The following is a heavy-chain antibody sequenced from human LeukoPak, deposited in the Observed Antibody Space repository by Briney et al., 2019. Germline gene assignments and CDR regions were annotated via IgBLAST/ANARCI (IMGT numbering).Heavy chain of an antibody. D-gene: IGHD2-15*01. J-gene: IGHJ4*02. CDR1: GFAFGSYA. V-gene: IGHV3-23*01. CDR2: IFGSGGSA. CDR3: AKATVGYSSGRFPGWPADY. Sequence: GGSLRLSCTASGFAFGSYAMYWVRQAPGKGLEWVSGIFGSGGSAHYADSVKGRFTISRDNSKNTVYLEMNSLGVEDTAVYYCAKATVGYSSGRFPGWPADYWGQGTLVTVSS.